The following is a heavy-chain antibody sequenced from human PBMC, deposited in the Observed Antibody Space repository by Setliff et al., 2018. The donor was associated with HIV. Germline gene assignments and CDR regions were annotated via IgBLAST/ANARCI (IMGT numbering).Heavy chain of an antibody. V-gene: IGHV1-46*01. J-gene: IGHJ6*03. CDR3: ARERTTLTPHGLGYMDV. CDR2: INPFGGTT. Sequence: ASVKVSCKASAFRYSFTAYNMHWVRQAPGQGLEWMGIINPFGGTTTYAQKFQGRVTTTRDTSTSTVYMELTNLRSEDTAVYYCARERTTLTPHGLGYMDVWGKGTTVTVSS. D-gene: IGHD4-4*01. CDR1: AFRYSFTAYN.